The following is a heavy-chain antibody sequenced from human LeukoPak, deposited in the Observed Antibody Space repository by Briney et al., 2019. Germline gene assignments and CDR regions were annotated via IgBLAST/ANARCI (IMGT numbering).Heavy chain of an antibody. CDR2: IYYSGST. J-gene: IGHJ4*02. D-gene: IGHD6-19*01. Sequence: SQTLSLTCTVSGGSIISSAYYWSWIRPPPGKGLEWIGYIYYSGSTYYNPSLKSRVTISLYTSKNQFSLKLSSVTAADTAVYYCVRTEVSSGSEDYWGQGTLVTVSS. CDR1: GGSIISSAYY. V-gene: IGHV4-30-4*08. CDR3: VRTEVSSGSEDY.